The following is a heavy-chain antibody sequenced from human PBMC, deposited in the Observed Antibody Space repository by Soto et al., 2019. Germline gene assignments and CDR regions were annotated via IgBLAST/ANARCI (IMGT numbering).Heavy chain of an antibody. J-gene: IGHJ6*02. CDR2: IKEDGSES. CDR3: ASGQIEYRV. CDR1: GFTFTNYW. V-gene: IGHV3-7*03. Sequence: EVQLLESGGGLVQPGGSLRLSCAASGFTFTNYWMTWVRQAPWKGLEWVANIKEDGSESLYADSVKGRFTISRDNAKTSLYLQMNNLGDEDTAVYYCASGQIEYRVWGQGTTVTVSS. D-gene: IGHD6-6*01.